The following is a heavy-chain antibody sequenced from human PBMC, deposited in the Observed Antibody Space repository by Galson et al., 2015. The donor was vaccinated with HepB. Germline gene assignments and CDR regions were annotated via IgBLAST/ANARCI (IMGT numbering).Heavy chain of an antibody. CDR2: INPNSGGT. CDR1: GYTFTGYY. D-gene: IGHD1-26*01. CDR3: AREWGIVGAYPHY. V-gene: IGHV1-2*02. Sequence: SVKVSCKASGYTFTGYYMHWVRQAPGQGLEWMGWINPNSGGTNYAQKFQGRVTMTRDTSISTAYMELSRLRSDDTAVYYCAREWGIVGAYPHYWGQGTLVTVSS. J-gene: IGHJ4*02.